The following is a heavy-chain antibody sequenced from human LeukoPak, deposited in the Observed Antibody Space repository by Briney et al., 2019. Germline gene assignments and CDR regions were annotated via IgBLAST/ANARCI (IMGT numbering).Heavy chain of an antibody. V-gene: IGHV5-51*01. J-gene: IGHJ6*03. D-gene: IGHD5-18*01. Sequence: GESLKISCRSSGYTFLNHWIGWVRQMPGKGLEWMGIIYPGDSPTTYSPSFQGQVTISADKSINTAYLQWSSLKASDNAMYYCARHGYSYGFPRYYYMDVWGKGTTVTVSS. CDR1: GYTFLNHW. CDR2: IYPGDSPT. CDR3: ARHGYSYGFPRYYYMDV.